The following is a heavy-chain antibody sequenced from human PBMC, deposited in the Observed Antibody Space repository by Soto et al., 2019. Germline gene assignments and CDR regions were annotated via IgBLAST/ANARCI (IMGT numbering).Heavy chain of an antibody. CDR2: IIPLFGTA. V-gene: IGHV1-69*13. Sequence: GASVKVSCKASGGTLSSYAISWVRHAPGQGLEWMGGIIPLFGTANYAQKFQSRVTITADESTSTAYMELSSLRSEDNAVYYCAGGGYYDSRRPGAFDIWGQGAMVTVSS. CDR3: AGGGYYDSRRPGAFDI. CDR1: GGTLSSYA. J-gene: IGHJ3*02. D-gene: IGHD3-22*01.